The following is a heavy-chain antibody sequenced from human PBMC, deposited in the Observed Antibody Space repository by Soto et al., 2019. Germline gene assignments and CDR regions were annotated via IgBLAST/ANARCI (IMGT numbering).Heavy chain of an antibody. D-gene: IGHD3-10*01. CDR2: IYYSGST. Sequence: SSETLSLTRTVSGCSISSYYWSWVRQPPGKGLEWVGYIYYSGSTNYNPSLKSRVTISVDTSKNQFSLKLSSVTAADTAVYYCAAGSGSYSGGMDVWGQGTTVTVSS. V-gene: IGHV4-59*12. CDR3: AAGSGSYSGGMDV. J-gene: IGHJ6*02. CDR1: GCSISSYY.